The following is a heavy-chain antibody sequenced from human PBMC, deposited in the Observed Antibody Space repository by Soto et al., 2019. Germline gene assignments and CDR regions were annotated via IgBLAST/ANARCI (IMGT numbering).Heavy chain of an antibody. J-gene: IGHJ6*02. CDR3: ARVGSIAAAGSYYYYGMDV. D-gene: IGHD6-13*01. CDR2: IIPIFGTA. Sequence: SVKVSCKASGGTFSSYAISWVRQAPGQGLEWMGGIIPIFGTANYAQKFQGRVTITADESTSTAYMELSSLRSEDTAVYYCARVGSIAAAGSYYYYGMDVWGQGTTVTVSS. CDR1: GGTFSSYA. V-gene: IGHV1-69*13.